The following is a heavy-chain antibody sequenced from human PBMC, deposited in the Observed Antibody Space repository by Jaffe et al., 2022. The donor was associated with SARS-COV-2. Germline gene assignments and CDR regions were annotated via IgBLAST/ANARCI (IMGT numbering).Heavy chain of an antibody. Sequence: QLQLQESGPGLVKPSETLSLTCTVSGGSISSSSYYWGWIRQPPGKGLEWIGSIYYSGSTYYNPSLKSRVTISVDTSKNQFSLKLSSVTAADTAVYYCARLMTRTKPAANTRGYWYFDLWGRGTLVTVSS. CDR1: GGSISSSSYY. CDR3: ARLMTRTKPAANTRGYWYFDL. D-gene: IGHD2-2*01. J-gene: IGHJ2*01. V-gene: IGHV4-39*01. CDR2: IYYSGST.